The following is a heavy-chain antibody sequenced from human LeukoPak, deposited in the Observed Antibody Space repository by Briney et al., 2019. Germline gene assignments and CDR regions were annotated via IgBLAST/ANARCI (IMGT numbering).Heavy chain of an antibody. V-gene: IGHV4-39*07. J-gene: IGHJ4*02. CDR2: IYYSGST. CDR3: ARVDNYYDSSGYYRYFDY. Sequence: SETLSLTCTVSGGSISSSSYYWGWIRQPPGKGLEWIGSIYYSGSTYYNPSLKSRITISVYTSKNQFSLKLSSVTAADTAVYYCARVDNYYDSSGYYRYFDYWGQGTLVTVSS. D-gene: IGHD3-22*01. CDR1: GGSISSSSYY.